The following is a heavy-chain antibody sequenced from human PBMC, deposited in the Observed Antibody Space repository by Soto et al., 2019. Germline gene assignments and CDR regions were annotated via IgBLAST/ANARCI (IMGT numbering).Heavy chain of an antibody. V-gene: IGHV3-11*06. Sequence: QVQLVEYGGGLVEPGGSLRLSCAASGFTFSDYYMSWVRQAPGKGLEWVSYISSSSRYRNYADSVQGRFTISRDNAQNSLFLQMNSLRDDDTAVYYCARAREAFGTTGDYWGQGTLVTVSS. J-gene: IGHJ4*02. CDR3: ARAREAFGTTGDY. D-gene: IGHD3-3*02. CDR1: GFTFSDYY. CDR2: ISSSSRYR.